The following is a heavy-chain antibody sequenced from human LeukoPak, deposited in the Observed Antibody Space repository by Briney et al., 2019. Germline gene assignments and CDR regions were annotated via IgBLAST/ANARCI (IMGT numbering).Heavy chain of an antibody. CDR3: AKGGSGSYYTNFDY. Sequence: GGSLRLSCAASGFTFSSYAMHWVRQAPGKGLEWVAVISYDGSNKYYADSVKGRFTISRDNSKNTLYLQMNSLRAEDTAVYYCAKGGSGSYYTNFDYWGQGTLVTVSS. CDR2: ISYDGSNK. J-gene: IGHJ4*02. V-gene: IGHV3-30*04. CDR1: GFTFSSYA. D-gene: IGHD3-10*01.